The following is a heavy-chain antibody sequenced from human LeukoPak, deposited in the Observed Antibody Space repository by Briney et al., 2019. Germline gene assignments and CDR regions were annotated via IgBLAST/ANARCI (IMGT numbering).Heavy chain of an antibody. D-gene: IGHD3-22*01. CDR1: GFTFSSHA. CDR3: VKEAGGYNRYVED. J-gene: IGHJ4*02. Sequence: QTGGSLRLSCAASGFTFSSHAMTWVRQAPGKGLEWVSAIGGSGRDTYYVDSVKGRFTISRDTSKNTLYLQINCLRAEDTAVYYCVKEAGGYNRYVEDWGQGILVTVSS. V-gene: IGHV3-23*01. CDR2: IGGSGRDT.